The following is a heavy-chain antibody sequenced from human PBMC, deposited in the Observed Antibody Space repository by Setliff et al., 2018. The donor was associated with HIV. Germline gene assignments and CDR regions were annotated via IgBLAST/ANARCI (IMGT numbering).Heavy chain of an antibody. CDR1: GDSITTYY. J-gene: IGHJ5*02. CDR3: ARGGVGAALVWFDP. CDR2: INSSGST. D-gene: IGHD1-26*01. Sequence: SETMSLTCIVSGDSITTYYWSWIRQSPAKGLEWIGYINSSGSTKYNPSLKSRVTISIDTSKSQFSLRLNSVTAADTAVYYCARGGVGAALVWFDPWGQGTLVTVSS. V-gene: IGHV4-59*13.